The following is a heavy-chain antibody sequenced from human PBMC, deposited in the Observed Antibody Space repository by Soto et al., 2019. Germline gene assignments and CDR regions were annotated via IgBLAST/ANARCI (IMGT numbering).Heavy chain of an antibody. V-gene: IGHV3-21*06. CDR1: GFTFSSYS. Sequence: EVQLVESGGGLVKPGGSLRLSCAASGFTFSSYSMNWVRQAPGKGLEWVSSISSSSSYIYYADSVKGRFTISRDNTNNLLYLQMNNLRAEDPAVYYCARDQPGYSYGYGLGYWGQGTLVTVSS. J-gene: IGHJ4*02. CDR2: ISSSSSYI. CDR3: ARDQPGYSYGYGLGY. D-gene: IGHD5-18*01.